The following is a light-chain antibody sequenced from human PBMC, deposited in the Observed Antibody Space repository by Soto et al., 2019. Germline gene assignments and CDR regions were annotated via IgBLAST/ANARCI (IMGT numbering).Light chain of an antibody. CDR1: QSAANNY. CDR3: QQFVNSPYT. CDR2: GTS. V-gene: IGKV3-20*01. J-gene: IGKJ2*01. Sequence: EIVLTQSPGTLSLSPGERATLFCRASQSAANNYIAWYQQKHGQAPSLLIYGTSKRATGIPDRFNGSGSGTDFTLHITSVAPEDFAVYYCQQFVNSPYTFGQGTKLEI.